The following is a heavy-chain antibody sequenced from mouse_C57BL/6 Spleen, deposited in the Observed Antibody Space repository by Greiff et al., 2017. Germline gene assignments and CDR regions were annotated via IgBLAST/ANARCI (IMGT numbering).Heavy chain of an antibody. J-gene: IGHJ2*01. CDR2: IYPRSGNT. V-gene: IGHV1-81*01. Sequence: QVQLKQSGAELARPGASVKLSCKASGYTFTSYGISWVKQRTGQGLEWIGEIYPRSGNTYYNEKFKGKATLTADKSSSTAYMELRSLTSEDSAVYVCARDGELARFDYWGQGTTLTVSS. CDR3: ARDGELARFDY. CDR1: GYTFTSYG. D-gene: IGHD4-1*01.